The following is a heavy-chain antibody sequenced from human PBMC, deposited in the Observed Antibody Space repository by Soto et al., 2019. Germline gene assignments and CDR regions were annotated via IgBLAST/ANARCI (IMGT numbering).Heavy chain of an antibody. V-gene: IGHV3-49*03. CDR2: IRSKAYGGTT. CDR3: TRDNTDTAMAPDTYYFDY. CDR1: GFTFGDYA. D-gene: IGHD5-18*01. J-gene: IGHJ4*02. Sequence: GGSLRLSCTASGFTFGDYAMSWFRQAPGKGLEWVGFIRSKAYGGTTEYAASVKGRFTISRDDSKSIAYLQMNSLKTEDTAVYYCTRDNTDTAMAPDTYYFDYWGQGTLVTVSS.